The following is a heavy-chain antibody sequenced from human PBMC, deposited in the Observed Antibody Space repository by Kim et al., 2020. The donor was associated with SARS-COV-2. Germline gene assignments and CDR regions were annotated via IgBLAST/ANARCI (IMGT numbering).Heavy chain of an antibody. CDR2: MNPNSGNT. J-gene: IGHJ6*02. CDR1: GYTFISYH. D-gene: IGHD4-17*01. Sequence: ASVKVSCKASGYTFISYHLNWVRQATGQGLELMGWMNPNSGNTGYIQKFQGRITMTRNTSISTAYMELSSLRSEDTAVYYCARAATTWYGGNYDYYGMDVWGQGTTVTVSS. CDR3: ARAATTWYGGNYDYYGMDV. V-gene: IGHV1-8*01.